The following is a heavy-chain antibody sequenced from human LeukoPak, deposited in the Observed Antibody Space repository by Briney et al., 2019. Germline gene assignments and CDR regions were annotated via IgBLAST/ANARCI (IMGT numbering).Heavy chain of an antibody. CDR1: RLTVSSNY. J-gene: IGHJ4*02. V-gene: IGHV3-53*01. D-gene: IGHD5-18*01. CDR2: MYSGGIT. CDR3: ARTGDTTMSYFDC. Sequence: GGSLRLSCAASRLTVSSNYMNWVRQAPGKGLEWVSVMYSGGITDYADSVKGRFTISRDNSKNTLYLQMNSLRAEDTAVYYCARTGDTTMSYFDCWGQGTLVTVSS.